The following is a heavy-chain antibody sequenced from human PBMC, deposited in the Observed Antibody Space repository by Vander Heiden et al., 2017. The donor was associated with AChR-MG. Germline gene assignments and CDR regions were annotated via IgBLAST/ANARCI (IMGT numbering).Heavy chain of an antibody. V-gene: IGHV1-2*04. Sequence: QVQLVQSGAEVKTPGASVKVSCNASGYTFTGHYMPWVRQAPGQGLEWMGWINPNSGGTNYAQKFQGWVTMTRDTSISTAYMELSRLRSDDTAVYYCARGPSRDCGGDCYYFDYWGQGTLVTVSS. D-gene: IGHD2-21*02. CDR3: ARGPSRDCGGDCYYFDY. CDR1: GYTFTGHY. J-gene: IGHJ4*02. CDR2: INPNSGGT.